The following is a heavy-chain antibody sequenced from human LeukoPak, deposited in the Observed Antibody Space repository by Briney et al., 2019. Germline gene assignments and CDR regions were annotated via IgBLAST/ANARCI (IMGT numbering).Heavy chain of an antibody. V-gene: IGHV3-30*02. J-gene: IGHJ5*02. Sequence: PGGSLRLSCAASGFTFSSYGMHWVRQAPGKGLEWVAFIRYDGSNKYYADSVKGRFTISRDNAKNSLYLQMNSLRAEDTAVYYCARDQNSSSWYNQVEWFDPWGQGTLVTVSS. CDR2: IRYDGSNK. CDR3: ARDQNSSSWYNQVEWFDP. CDR1: GFTFSSYG. D-gene: IGHD6-13*01.